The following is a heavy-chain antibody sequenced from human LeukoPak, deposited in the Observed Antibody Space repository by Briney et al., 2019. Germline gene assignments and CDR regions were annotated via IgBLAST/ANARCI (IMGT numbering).Heavy chain of an antibody. CDR2: IYHSGST. D-gene: IGHD6-6*01. CDR3: ARLASGSSSVDY. J-gene: IGHJ4*02. Sequence: PSETLSLTCAVSGYSISSGYYWGWIRQPPGKGLEWIGSIYHSGSTFYNPSLKSRVTILVDTSKSQFSLKLSSVTAADTAVYHCARLASGSSSVDYWGQGTLVAVSS. V-gene: IGHV4-38-2*01. CDR1: GYSISSGYY.